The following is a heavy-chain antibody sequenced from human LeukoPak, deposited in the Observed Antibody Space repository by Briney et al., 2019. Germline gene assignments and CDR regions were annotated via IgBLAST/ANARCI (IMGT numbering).Heavy chain of an antibody. CDR3: AKDVSQYDSSGYYFDY. CDR2: ISGSGGST. D-gene: IGHD3-22*01. J-gene: IGHJ4*02. Sequence: GSLRLSCAAAGFTFSSYAMIWVRQAPGKGLEWVSTISGSGGSTYYADSVKGRFTISRDNSKNTLYLQMNSLRAEDTAVYYCAKDVSQYDSSGYYFDYWGQGTLVTVSS. CDR1: GFTFSSYA. V-gene: IGHV3-23*01.